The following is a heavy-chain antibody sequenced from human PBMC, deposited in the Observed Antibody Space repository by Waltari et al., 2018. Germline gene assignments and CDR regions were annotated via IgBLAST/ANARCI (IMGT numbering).Heavy chain of an antibody. CDR2: LSGASSSS. Sequence: EVQLLESGGGLVQPGGSLRLSCATSGFTFSSYAMSWVRKAPGKGLEVVSALSGASSSSHSADSVKGRFTIYRDNSKNTLYLQMNGLRVEDTAIYYCAKDRGDWNYNFDYWGQGTPVTVSS. V-gene: IGHV3-23*01. J-gene: IGHJ4*02. CDR3: AKDRGDWNYNFDY. D-gene: IGHD1-7*01. CDR1: GFTFSSYA.